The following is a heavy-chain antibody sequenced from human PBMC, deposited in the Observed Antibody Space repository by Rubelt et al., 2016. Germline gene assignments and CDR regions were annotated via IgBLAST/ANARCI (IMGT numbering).Heavy chain of an antibody. V-gene: IGHV4-59*12. J-gene: IGHJ4*02. CDR2: IYYSGST. D-gene: IGHD3-22*01. CDR1: GGSISSYY. Sequence: QVQLQESGPGLVKPSETLSLTCTVSGGSISSYYWSWIRQPPGKGLEWIGYIYYSGSTNYNPSLKSRVTISVDTSKNQFSLKLSSVTAADTAVYYCARDFSGYYYFDYWGQGTLVTVSS. CDR3: ARDFSGYYYFDY.